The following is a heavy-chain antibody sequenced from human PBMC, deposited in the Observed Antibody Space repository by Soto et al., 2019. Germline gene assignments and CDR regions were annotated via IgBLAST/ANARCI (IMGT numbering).Heavy chain of an antibody. CDR1: GFTFTGSW. V-gene: IGHV3-7*01. CDR3: AGIQNNWFDP. CDR2: IKRDGSEV. Sequence: EVQLVESGGGLVQPGGSLRLTCTASGFTFTGSWIARVRQAPGKGLEWVGNIKRDGSEVYYLDSVRGRFTISRDSAWKSLYLQVNSLRAEDTAVYYCAGIQNNWFDPWGQGTLVAVSS. J-gene: IGHJ5*02.